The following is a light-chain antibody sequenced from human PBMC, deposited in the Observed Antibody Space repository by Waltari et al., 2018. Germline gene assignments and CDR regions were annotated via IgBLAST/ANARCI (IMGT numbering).Light chain of an antibody. Sequence: DIQMTQSPSSLSASVGDRVTITCQASQDINNFLNWYQQKPGRAPSPLIYDASNLETGVPSRFSGSGSGPHFTLTISSLQTEDSATYYCQQFDTLPPSFGGGTKVEI. V-gene: IGKV1-33*01. J-gene: IGKJ4*01. CDR1: QDINNF. CDR3: QQFDTLPPS. CDR2: DAS.